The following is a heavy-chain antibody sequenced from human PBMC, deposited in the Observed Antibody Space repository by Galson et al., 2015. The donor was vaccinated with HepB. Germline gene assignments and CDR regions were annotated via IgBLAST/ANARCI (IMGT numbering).Heavy chain of an antibody. CDR3: ARVEALAGSDYFDY. D-gene: IGHD6-19*01. Sequence: SLRLSCATSGFTFGDYGMSWFRQAPGKGLEWVGFIRRKDYGGTTQYAASVKGKFTISRDDSKSLAYLQMNSLKIEDTAVYYCARVEALAGSDYFDYWGQGTLVTVSS. CDR2: IRRKDYGGTT. J-gene: IGHJ4*02. V-gene: IGHV3-49*03. CDR1: GFTFGDYG.